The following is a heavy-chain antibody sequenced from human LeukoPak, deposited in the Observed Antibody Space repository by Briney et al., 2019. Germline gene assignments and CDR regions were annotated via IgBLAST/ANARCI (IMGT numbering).Heavy chain of an antibody. J-gene: IGHJ5*02. D-gene: IGHD4-11*01. CDR2: IYTSGST. CDR3: ARHHYYSNYGWFDP. V-gene: IGHV4-4*09. Sequence: PSETLSLTCTVSGGSLSSYYWSWIRQPPGKGLEWIGYIYTSGSTNYKHSLKSRVTISVDTSKNQFSLKLSSVTAADTAVYYWARHHYYSNYGWFDPWGQGTLVTVSS. CDR1: GGSLSSYY.